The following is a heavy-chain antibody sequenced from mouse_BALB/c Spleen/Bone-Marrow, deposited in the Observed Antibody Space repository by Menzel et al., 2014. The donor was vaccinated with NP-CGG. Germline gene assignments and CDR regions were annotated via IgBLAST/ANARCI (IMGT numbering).Heavy chain of an antibody. J-gene: IGHJ2*01. CDR3: ARKYGDY. Sequence: VKLQESGAELVRPGSSVKISCKASGYVFSSYWMNWVKQRPGQGLEWIGQIYPGDGDTNYNGKFKGKATLTADKSSSTAYMQLSSLTSEDSAVYFCARKYGDYWGQGTTLPVSS. CDR2: IYPGDGDT. V-gene: IGHV1-80*01. CDR1: GYVFSSYW. D-gene: IGHD2-10*02.